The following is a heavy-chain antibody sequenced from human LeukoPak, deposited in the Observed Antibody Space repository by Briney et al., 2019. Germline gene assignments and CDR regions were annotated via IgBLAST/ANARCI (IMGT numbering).Heavy chain of an antibody. Sequence: GGSLRLSCAASGFTFSSYAMSWVRQAPGKGLEWVSAISGSGGSTYYADSVKGRFTISRDNSKNSLYLQMNSLRAEDTAVYYCARDPPYSSGLGGMDVWGKGTTVTVSS. CDR2: ISGSGGST. CDR3: ARDPPYSSGLGGMDV. D-gene: IGHD6-19*01. V-gene: IGHV3-23*01. J-gene: IGHJ6*03. CDR1: GFTFSSYA.